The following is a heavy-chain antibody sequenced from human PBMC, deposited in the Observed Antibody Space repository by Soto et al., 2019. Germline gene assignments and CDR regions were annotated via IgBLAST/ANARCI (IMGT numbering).Heavy chain of an antibody. CDR2: ISGSGDRT. D-gene: IGHD3-22*01. Sequence: GGSLRLSCAASGITISNYPMSWVRQAPGKGLDWVSGISGSGDRTYYADSAKGRFTISKDISKNSLSLQLDSLGVEDTAVYFCVKDDGGYPSTAPHWGQGTLVTVSS. CDR3: VKDDGGYPSTAPH. CDR1: GITISNYP. V-gene: IGHV3-23*01. J-gene: IGHJ4*02.